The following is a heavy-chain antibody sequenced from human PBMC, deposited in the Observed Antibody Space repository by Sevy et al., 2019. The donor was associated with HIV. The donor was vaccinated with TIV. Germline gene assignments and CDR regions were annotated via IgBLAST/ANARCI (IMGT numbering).Heavy chain of an antibody. CDR1: GYTFTGYY. D-gene: IGHD2-15*01. CDR3: AKERVYCSGGTCKPGGWFDP. J-gene: IGHJ5*02. CDR2: IIPNSGGT. V-gene: IGHV1-2*02. Sequence: ASVKVSCKASGYTFTGYYMHWVRQAPGQGLEWMGWIIPNSGGTKYAQKFQGRVTMTRDTSISTAYMELSRLRSDDTAVYYCAKERVYCSGGTCKPGGWFDPWGQGTLVTVSS.